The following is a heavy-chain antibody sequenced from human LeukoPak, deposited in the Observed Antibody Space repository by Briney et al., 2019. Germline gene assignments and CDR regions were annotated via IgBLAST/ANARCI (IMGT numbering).Heavy chain of an antibody. D-gene: IGHD3-22*01. CDR2: IRYDGSNK. CDR3: AKGRTMIVVVNPFDY. Sequence: GGSLRLSCAASGFTFSSYGMHWVRQAPGKGLEWVAFIRYDGSNKYYADSVKGRFTISRDNSKNTLYLQMNSLRAEDTAVYYCAKGRTMIVVVNPFDYWGQGTLVTVSS. V-gene: IGHV3-30*02. J-gene: IGHJ4*02. CDR1: GFTFSSYG.